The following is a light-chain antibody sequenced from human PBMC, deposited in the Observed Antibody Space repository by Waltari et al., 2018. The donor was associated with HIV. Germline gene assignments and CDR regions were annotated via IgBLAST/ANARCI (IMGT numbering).Light chain of an antibody. Sequence: QSVLTQPPSVSEAPRPRVTLSCSGSSSNIGNNAVNWYQQPPGKAPKLLIYYDDLLPSGVSDRFSGSKSGTSASLAISGLQSEDEADYYCAAWDDSLNGPVYGGGTKLTVL. V-gene: IGLV1-36*01. J-gene: IGLJ2*01. CDR2: YDD. CDR1: SSNIGNNA. CDR3: AAWDDSLNGPV.